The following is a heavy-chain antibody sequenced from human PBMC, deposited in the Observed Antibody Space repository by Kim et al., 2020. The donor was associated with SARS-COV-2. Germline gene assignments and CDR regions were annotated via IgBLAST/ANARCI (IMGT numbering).Heavy chain of an antibody. Sequence: SETLSLTCTVSGGSISSGGYYWSWIRQHPGKGLEWIGYIYYSGSTYNNPSLKSPLTISVDTSKNQFSLKLSSVTAADTAVYYCAAEPPGGFFVYWGQET. J-gene: IGHJ4*02. CDR2: IYYSGST. CDR3: AAEPPGGFFVY. V-gene: IGHV4-31*01. D-gene: IGHD3-16*01. CDR1: GGSISSGGYY.